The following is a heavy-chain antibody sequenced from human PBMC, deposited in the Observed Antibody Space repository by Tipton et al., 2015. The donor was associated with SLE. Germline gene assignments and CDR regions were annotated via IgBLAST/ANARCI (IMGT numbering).Heavy chain of an antibody. J-gene: IGHJ2*01. CDR1: GYTFTSYG. D-gene: IGHD4-23*01. Sequence: QLVQSGAEVKEPGESLKISCKASGYTFTSYGINWVRQAPGQGLEWMGWISAYIGNTNYAQRLQGRVTMTTDTSTSTAYMELRSLRSDDTAVYYCARAADYGGNTNWYFDLWGRGTLVTVSS. V-gene: IGHV1-18*01. CDR3: ARAADYGGNTNWYFDL. CDR2: ISAYIGNT.